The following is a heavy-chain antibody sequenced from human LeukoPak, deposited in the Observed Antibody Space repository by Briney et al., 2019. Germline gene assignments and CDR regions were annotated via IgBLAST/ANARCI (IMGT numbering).Heavy chain of an antibody. CDR3: ATGIAARPGGSFDY. V-gene: IGHV3-48*03. D-gene: IGHD6-6*01. CDR2: ISSSGSTI. Sequence: PGGSLRLSCAASGFTFSSYEMNWDRQAPGKGLEWVSYISSSGSTIYYADSVKGRFTISRDNARNSLYLQMNSLRAEDTAVYYCATGIAARPGGSFDYWGQGTLVTVSS. J-gene: IGHJ4*02. CDR1: GFTFSSYE.